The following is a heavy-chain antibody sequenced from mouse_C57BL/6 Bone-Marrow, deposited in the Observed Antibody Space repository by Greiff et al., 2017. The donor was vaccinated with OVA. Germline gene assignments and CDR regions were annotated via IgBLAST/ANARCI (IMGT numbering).Heavy chain of an antibody. CDR3: ARYSNYVWYFDV. V-gene: IGHV14-3*01. J-gene: IGHJ1*03. CDR1: GFNIKNTY. CDR2: IDPANGNT. Sequence: VQLQQSVAELVRPGASVKLSCTASGFNIKNTYMHWVKQRPEQGLEWIGRIDPANGNTKYAPKFQGKATLTADTSSNTAYLHLTSLTSEDTAIYYCARYSNYVWYFDVWGTGTTVTVSS. D-gene: IGHD2-5*01.